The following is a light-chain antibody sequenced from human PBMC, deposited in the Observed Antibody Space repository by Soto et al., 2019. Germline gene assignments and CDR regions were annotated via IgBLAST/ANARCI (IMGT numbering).Light chain of an antibody. CDR3: QQFGNSPPWT. Sequence: EIVLTQSPGTLSLSPGERATLSCRASQSVSSSDLAWYQQKPGQAPRLLISDASSRAAGTPDRFSGSGSGTDFTLTISRLEPEDFAVYYCQQFGNSPPWTFGQGTKVEIK. CDR1: QSVSSSD. CDR2: DAS. V-gene: IGKV3-20*01. J-gene: IGKJ1*01.